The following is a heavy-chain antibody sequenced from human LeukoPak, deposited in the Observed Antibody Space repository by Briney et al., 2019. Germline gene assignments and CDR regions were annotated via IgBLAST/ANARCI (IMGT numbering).Heavy chain of an antibody. Sequence: ASVKVSCKASGGTFSSYAISWVRQAPGQGLERMGGIIPIFGTANYAQKFQGRVTITADESTSTAYMELSSLRSEDTAVYYCAREAKITMVRGVIYYGMDVWGQGTTVTVSS. CDR2: IIPIFGTA. CDR3: AREAKITMVRGVIYYGMDV. V-gene: IGHV1-69*13. J-gene: IGHJ6*02. CDR1: GGTFSSYA. D-gene: IGHD3-10*01.